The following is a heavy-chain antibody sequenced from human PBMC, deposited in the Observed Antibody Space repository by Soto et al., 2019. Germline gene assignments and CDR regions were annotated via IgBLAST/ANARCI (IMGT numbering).Heavy chain of an antibody. D-gene: IGHD6-19*01. CDR2: INAGNGNT. J-gene: IGHJ4*02. CDR3: ARDLGGWTDY. Sequence: ASVKVSCKAPGYTFTSYAMQWVRQAPGQRLEWMGWINAGNGNTKYSQKFQGRVTITSDTSASTDYMELSSLRSEDTAVYYCARDLGGWTDYWGQGTLVTVSS. V-gene: IGHV1-3*01. CDR1: GYTFTSYA.